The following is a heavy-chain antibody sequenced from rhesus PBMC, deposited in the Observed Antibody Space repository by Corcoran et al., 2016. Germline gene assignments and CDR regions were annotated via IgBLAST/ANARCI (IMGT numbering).Heavy chain of an antibody. V-gene: IGHV1S2*01. D-gene: IGHD6-25*01. J-gene: IGHJ4*01. CDR2: LNPYNGNT. CDR1: GYTFTDYY. Sequence: QVQLVQSGAEVKKPGSSVKVSCKAPGYTFTDYYMHWVRQAPRQGLEWMGCLNPYNGNTKYAQKFQGRVTMTRDTSTSTAYMELSSLGSEDTAVYYCASEGSGSWSPYFDYWGQGVLVTVSS. CDR3: ASEGSGSWSPYFDY.